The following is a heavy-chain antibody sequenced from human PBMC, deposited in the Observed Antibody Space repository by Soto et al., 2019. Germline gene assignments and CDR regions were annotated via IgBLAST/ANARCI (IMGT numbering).Heavy chain of an antibody. Sequence: QVQLVQSGAEVREPGASVKVSCKASGYSFTSLDINWVRQTAGQGLEWMVWMEPSTGRTGYAQKFQGRVNMTRDTSINTAYMELTTLTSDDTAFYYCARGVSAGVDYWGQGTLVTVSS. D-gene: IGHD1-26*01. CDR3: ARGVSAGVDY. V-gene: IGHV1-8*01. CDR1: GYSFTSLD. CDR2: MEPSTGRT. J-gene: IGHJ4*02.